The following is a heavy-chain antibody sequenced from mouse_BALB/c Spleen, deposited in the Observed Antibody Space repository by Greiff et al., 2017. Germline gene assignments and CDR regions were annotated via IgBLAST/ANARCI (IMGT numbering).Heavy chain of an antibody. V-gene: IGHV5-17*02. CDR1: GFTFSSFG. J-gene: IGHJ2*01. CDR2: ISSGSSTI. D-gene: IGHD4-1*01. CDR3: ARDLTGFDY. Sequence: EVKLMESGGGLVQPGGSRKLSCAASGFTFSSFGMHWVRQAPEKGLEWVAYISSGSSTIYYADTVKGRFTISRDNPKNTLFLQMTSLRSEDTAMYYCARDLTGFDYWGQGTTLTVSS.